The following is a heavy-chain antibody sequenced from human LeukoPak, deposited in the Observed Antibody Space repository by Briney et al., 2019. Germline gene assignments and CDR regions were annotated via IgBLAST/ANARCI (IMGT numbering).Heavy chain of an antibody. D-gene: IGHD3-22*01. CDR2: ISSSSYI. CDR3: ARDLKRRVYYDSSGSDDAFDI. V-gene: IGHV3-21*01. Sequence: GGSQRLSCAASGFTFSSYSMNWVRQAPGKGLEWVSSISSSSYIYYADSVKGRFTISRDNAKNSLYLQMNSLRAEDTAVYYCARDLKRRVYYDSSGSDDAFDIWGQGTMVTVSS. J-gene: IGHJ3*02. CDR1: GFTFSSYS.